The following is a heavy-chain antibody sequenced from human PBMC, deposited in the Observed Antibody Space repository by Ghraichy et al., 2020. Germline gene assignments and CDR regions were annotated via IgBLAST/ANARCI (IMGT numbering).Heavy chain of an antibody. CDR2: ISSSGGYI. CDR3: ARVFFKSKVMTYPSDF. V-gene: IGHV3-21*01. D-gene: IGHD4-17*01. CDR1: GFTFSTYS. Sequence: LSLTCAASGFTFSTYSMNWVRQAPGKGLEWVSSISSSGGYIAYADSVQGRFTVSRDNAKNSLYLQMNSLRAEDTAVYYCARVFFKSKVMTYPSDFWGQGTLVTVSS. J-gene: IGHJ4*02.